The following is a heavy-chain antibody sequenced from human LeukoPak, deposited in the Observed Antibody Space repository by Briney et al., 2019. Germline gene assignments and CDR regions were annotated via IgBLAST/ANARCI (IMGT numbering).Heavy chain of an antibody. J-gene: IGHJ6*03. CDR1: GYSIGSDYY. Sequence: SETLSLTCAVSGYSIGSDYYWGWIRQSPGKSLEWIGSIFHTGSTYYNPSLKSRVTISVDTSKNHFSLNLRSVTGADTAVYYCARHGGYCSRTSCYQSNYYYYYMDVWGKGTTVTVSS. V-gene: IGHV4-38-2*01. CDR3: ARHGGYCSRTSCYQSNYYYYYMDV. CDR2: IFHTGST. D-gene: IGHD2-2*01.